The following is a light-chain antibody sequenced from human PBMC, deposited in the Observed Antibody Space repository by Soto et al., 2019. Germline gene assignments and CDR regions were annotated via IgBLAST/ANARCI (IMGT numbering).Light chain of an antibody. Sequence: IVLTQSPATLSLSPGERASLSCRASQTVGKDLAWYQVRPGQAPRLLILDASTRATGVPPRSSGSRSGSDITLTISSLDPADFALYYCQQRSAWPFTFGGGTSVLIK. J-gene: IGKJ4*01. CDR2: DAS. CDR1: QTVGKD. CDR3: QQRSAWPFT. V-gene: IGKV3-11*01.